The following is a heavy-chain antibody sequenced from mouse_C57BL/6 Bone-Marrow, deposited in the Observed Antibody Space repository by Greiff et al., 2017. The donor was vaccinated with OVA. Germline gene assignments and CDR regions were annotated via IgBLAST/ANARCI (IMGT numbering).Heavy chain of an antibody. D-gene: IGHD4-1*01. CDR1: GFTFSSYG. V-gene: IGHV5-6*02. CDR2: ISSGGSYT. Sequence: DVKLVESGGDLVKPGGSLKLSCAASGFTFSSYGMSWVRQTPDKRLEWVATISSGGSYTYYPDSVKGRFTISRDNAKNTLYLQMSSLKSEDTAMYYCARPYWDGAWFAYWGQGTLVTVSA. CDR3: ARPYWDGAWFAY. J-gene: IGHJ3*01.